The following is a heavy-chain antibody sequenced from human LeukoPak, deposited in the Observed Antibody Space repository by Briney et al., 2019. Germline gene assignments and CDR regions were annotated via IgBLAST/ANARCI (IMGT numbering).Heavy chain of an antibody. CDR1: GYTFTGYY. CDR2: INPNSGGT. J-gene: IGHJ4*02. D-gene: IGHD5-24*01. Sequence: ASVKVSCKASGYTFTGYYMHWARQAPGQGLEWMGRINPNSGGTNYAQKFQGRVTMTRDTSSSTAYMELSRLRSDDTAVYYCARGRDGYNLDYWGQGTLVTVSS. V-gene: IGHV1-2*06. CDR3: ARGRDGYNLDY.